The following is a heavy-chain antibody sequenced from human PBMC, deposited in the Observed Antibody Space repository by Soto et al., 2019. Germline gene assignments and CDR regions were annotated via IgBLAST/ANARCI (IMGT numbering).Heavy chain of an antibody. D-gene: IGHD5-18*01. CDR3: ARRVYGYSYAD. CDR1: GYSFTTYW. CDR2: IYPGDSDT. J-gene: IGHJ4*02. Sequence: EVQLVQSGAEVAKPGESLKISCKASGYSFTTYWVGWVRQMPGKGLEWMGIIYPGDSDTRYSPSFQGQVTISADKSISTAHLQWSSLKASDTAIYYCARRVYGYSYADWGQGTLVTVSS. V-gene: IGHV5-51*03.